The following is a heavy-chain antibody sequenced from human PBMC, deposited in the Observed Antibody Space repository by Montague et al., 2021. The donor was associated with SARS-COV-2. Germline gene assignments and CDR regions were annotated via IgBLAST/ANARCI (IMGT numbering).Heavy chain of an antibody. J-gene: IGHJ4*02. Sequence: SETLSLTCTVSGGSISNYYWSWIRQPAGKGLDWIGRVSASGTINFNPSLRSRITMSVDTSRNQFSLKLSSVTAAATAVYFCARDWDSVPATGNNWGQGTLVTVSS. CDR2: VSASGTI. CDR3: ARDWDSVPATGNN. CDR1: GGSISNYY. V-gene: IGHV4-4*07. D-gene: IGHD6-13*01.